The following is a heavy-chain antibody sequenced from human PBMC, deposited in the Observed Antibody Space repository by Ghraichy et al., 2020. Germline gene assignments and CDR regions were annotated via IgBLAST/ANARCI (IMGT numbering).Heavy chain of an antibody. Sequence: SETLSLTCTVSGVSLRCSTYYWAWIRQPPGKGLEWIGSIYNSGSTYYNPSLKSRVTISVDTSKNQFSLQLRSVTAADTAVYYCARDHYGGDRWGQGTLVTVSS. V-gene: IGHV4-39*07. J-gene: IGHJ4*02. CDR3: ARDHYGGDR. CDR1: GVSLRCSTYY. D-gene: IGHD4-23*01. CDR2: IYNSGST.